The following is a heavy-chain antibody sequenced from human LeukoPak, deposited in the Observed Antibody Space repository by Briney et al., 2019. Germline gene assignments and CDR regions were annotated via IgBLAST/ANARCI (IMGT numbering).Heavy chain of an antibody. Sequence: SETLSLTCTVSGYSISSGYYWDWIRQPPGKGLEWIGTLSHSGSSYYNPSLKSRVTISVDTSKNQFSLKLSSVTAADTAVYYCARDPGFMVRGSRRGYDDYYYYMDVWGKGTTVTISS. D-gene: IGHD3-10*01. J-gene: IGHJ6*03. CDR1: GYSISSGYY. CDR3: ARDPGFMVRGSRRGYDDYYYYMDV. V-gene: IGHV4-38-2*02. CDR2: LSHSGSS.